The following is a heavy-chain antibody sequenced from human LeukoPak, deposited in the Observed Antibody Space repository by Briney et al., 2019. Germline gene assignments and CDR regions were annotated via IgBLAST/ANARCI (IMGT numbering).Heavy chain of an antibody. J-gene: IGHJ6*02. Sequence: GASVKVSFKTSGGTFSTSAITWVRQAPGQGLEWMGRIIPVLNITTYAQRFQGRVTITSHTSTSTVYMELSSLRSEETAVYYCARDQGLTAPPPYGLDVWGQGTTVIVSS. CDR3: ARDQGLTAPPPYGLDV. CDR2: IIPVLNIT. V-gene: IGHV1-69*04. D-gene: IGHD5-18*01. CDR1: GGTFSTSA.